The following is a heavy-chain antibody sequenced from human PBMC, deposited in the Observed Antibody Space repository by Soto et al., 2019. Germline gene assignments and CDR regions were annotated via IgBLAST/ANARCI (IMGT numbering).Heavy chain of an antibody. V-gene: IGHV4-61*01. CDR2: VYYSGST. Sequence: SETLSLTCTVSGASVSSATYYWNWIRQPPGKPLEWIGYVYYSGSTNYNPSLKSRVTISLDTSKDQFSLKLSSVTAADTAVFYCESTRDNNTYWY. J-gene: IGHJ2*01. CDR3: ESTRDNNTYWY. D-gene: IGHD5-18*01. CDR1: GASVSSATYY.